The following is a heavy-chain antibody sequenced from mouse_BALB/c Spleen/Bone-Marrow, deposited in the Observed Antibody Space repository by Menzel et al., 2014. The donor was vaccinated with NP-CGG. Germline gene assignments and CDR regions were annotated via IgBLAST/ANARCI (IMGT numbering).Heavy chain of an antibody. D-gene: IGHD1-1*01. Sequence: EVKLMESGGGLVKPGGSLKLSCAASGFTFSSYAMSWVRQTPEKRLEWVATISSGGSYTYYPDSVKGRFTISRDNAKNTLYLQMSSLRSEDTVMYYCARFITTVVYFDYWGQGTTLTVSS. CDR2: ISSGGSYT. CDR1: GFTFSSYA. V-gene: IGHV5-9-1*01. J-gene: IGHJ2*01. CDR3: ARFITTVVYFDY.